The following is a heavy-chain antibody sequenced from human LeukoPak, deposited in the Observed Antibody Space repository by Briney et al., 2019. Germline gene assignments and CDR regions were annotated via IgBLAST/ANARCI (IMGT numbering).Heavy chain of an antibody. CDR2: INQGGNEK. CDR3: GRGPSRIDY. Sequence: GGSLRLSCVASGFSLSNYWMSWVRQAPGKGLEWVANINQGGNEKYYVDSVKGRFTISRDNSKNSLYLQLNSLRPENTAVYYCGRGPSRIDYWGQGTLVTVSS. D-gene: IGHD2-2*01. J-gene: IGHJ4*02. V-gene: IGHV3-7*01. CDR1: GFSLSNYW.